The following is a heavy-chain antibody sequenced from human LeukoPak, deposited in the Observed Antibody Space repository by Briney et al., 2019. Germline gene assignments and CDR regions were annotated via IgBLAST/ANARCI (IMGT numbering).Heavy chain of an antibody. CDR3: ATLPQLGGWYYYYGMDV. CDR1: GFTFSSYA. D-gene: IGHD6-19*01. CDR2: ISGSGGST. Sequence: GGSLRLSCAASGFTFSSYAMRWVRQAPGKGLEWVSAISGSGGSTYYADSVKGRFTISRDNSKNTLYLQMNSLRAEDTAVYYCATLPQLGGWYYYYGMDVWGQGTTVTVSS. V-gene: IGHV3-23*01. J-gene: IGHJ6*02.